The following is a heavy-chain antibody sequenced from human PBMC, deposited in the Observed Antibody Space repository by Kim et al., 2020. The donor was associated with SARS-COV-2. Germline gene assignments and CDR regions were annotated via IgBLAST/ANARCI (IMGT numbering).Heavy chain of an antibody. Sequence: SETLSLTCTVSGYSISSGYYWGWIRQPPGKGLEWIGSIYHSGSTYYNPSLKSRVTISVDTSKNHFSLKLSSVTAADTAVYYCARVPPYCGGDCYYDYWGQGTLVTVSS. CDR1: GYSISSGYY. CDR2: IYHSGST. CDR3: ARVPPYCGGDCYYDY. D-gene: IGHD2-21*02. J-gene: IGHJ4*02. V-gene: IGHV4-38-2*02.